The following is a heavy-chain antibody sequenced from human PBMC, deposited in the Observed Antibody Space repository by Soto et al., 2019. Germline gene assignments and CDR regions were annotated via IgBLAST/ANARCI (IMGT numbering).Heavy chain of an antibody. J-gene: IGHJ4*02. CDR3: ARIGTVLTPDDS. CDR2: ISNTGGAT. D-gene: IGHD2-21*02. Sequence: PGGSLRLSCVASGFIFPTYAMTWVRQAPGKGLEWVSVISNTGGATYYADSVKGRFSVSRDNSKNTVYLQMSRLRAEDTATYYCARIGTVLTPDDSWGQGTLVTVS. V-gene: IGHV3-23*01. CDR1: GFIFPTYA.